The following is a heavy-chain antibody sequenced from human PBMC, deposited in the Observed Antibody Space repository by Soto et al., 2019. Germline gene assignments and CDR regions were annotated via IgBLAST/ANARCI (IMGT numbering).Heavy chain of an antibody. CDR1: GFSFSISP. D-gene: IGHD7-27*01. Sequence: PVGCLRLSCAASGFSFSISPMHWVRQAPGKGPEWVALISYDGTNKFYADSVKGRFTISRDNSKSTLYLQVDSLRPEDAAVYYCARDPKTSGGQHWAFNYFDSWGQGTLVTVSS. V-gene: IGHV3-30-3*01. J-gene: IGHJ4*02. CDR2: ISYDGTNK. CDR3: ARDPKTSGGQHWAFNYFDS.